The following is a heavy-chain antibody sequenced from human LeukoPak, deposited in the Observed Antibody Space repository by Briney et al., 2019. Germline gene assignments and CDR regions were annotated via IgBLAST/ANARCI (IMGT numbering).Heavy chain of an antibody. CDR2: IYYSGST. J-gene: IGHJ4*02. CDR3: ARADCSSTSCYTDY. Sequence: KSSETLSLTCTVSGGSISSYYWSWIRQPPGKGLEWIGYIYYSGSTNYNPSLKSRVTISVDTSKNQFSLQLSSVTAADTAVYYCARADCSSTSCYTDYWGQGTLVTVSS. V-gene: IGHV4-59*12. D-gene: IGHD2-2*02. CDR1: GGSISSYY.